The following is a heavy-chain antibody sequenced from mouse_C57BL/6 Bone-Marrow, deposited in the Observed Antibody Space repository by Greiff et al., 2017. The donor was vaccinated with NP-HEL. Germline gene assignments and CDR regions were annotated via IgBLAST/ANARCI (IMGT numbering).Heavy chain of an antibody. J-gene: IGHJ4*01. D-gene: IGHD2-1*01. Sequence: QVQLKQSGAELVRPGTSVKMSCKASGYTFTNYWIGWAKQRPGHGLEWIGDIYPGGGYTNYNEKFKGKATLTADKSSSTAYMQFSSLTSEDSAIYYCARGDGNHAMDYWGQGTSVTVSS. CDR3: ARGDGNHAMDY. CDR1: GYTFTNYW. V-gene: IGHV1-63*01. CDR2: IYPGGGYT.